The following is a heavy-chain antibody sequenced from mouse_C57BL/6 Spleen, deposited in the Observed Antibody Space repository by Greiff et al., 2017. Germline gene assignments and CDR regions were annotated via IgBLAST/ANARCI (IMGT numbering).Heavy chain of an antibody. V-gene: IGHV1-82*01. CDR3: ARSGSSDAMDY. J-gene: IGHJ4*01. CDR2: IYPGDGDT. CDR1: GYAFSSSW. Sequence: VQLKQSGPELVKPGASVKISCKASGYAFSSSWMNWVKQRPGKGLEWIGRIYPGDGDTNYNGKFKGKATLTADKSSSTAYMQLSSLTSEDSAVYFCARSGSSDAMDYWGQGTSVTVSS. D-gene: IGHD3-2*02.